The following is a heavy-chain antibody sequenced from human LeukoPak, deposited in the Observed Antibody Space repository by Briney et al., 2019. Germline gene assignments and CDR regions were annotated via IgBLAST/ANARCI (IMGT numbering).Heavy chain of an antibody. Sequence: GSLRLSCAASGFTFSSYSMNWVRQAPGKGLEWIGEINHSGSTNYNPSLKSRVTISVDTSKNQFSLKLSSVTAADTAVYYCAGDYDSSGYYSPGVRYWGQGTLVTVSS. V-gene: IGHV4-34*01. CDR1: GFTFSSYS. D-gene: IGHD3-22*01. CDR2: INHSGST. J-gene: IGHJ4*02. CDR3: AGDYDSSGYYSPGVRY.